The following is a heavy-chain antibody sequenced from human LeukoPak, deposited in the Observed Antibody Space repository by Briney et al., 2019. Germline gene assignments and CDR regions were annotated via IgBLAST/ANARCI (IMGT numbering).Heavy chain of an antibody. CDR3: ARDQGDGYNNYYYGMDV. D-gene: IGHD5-24*01. Sequence: ASVKVSCKASGYTSTSYYMHWVRQAPGQGLEWMGIINPSGGSTSYAQKFQGRVTMTRDTSTSTVYMELSSLRSEDTAVYYCARDQGDGYNNYYYGMDVWGQGTTVTVSS. CDR1: GYTSTSYY. CDR2: INPSGGST. V-gene: IGHV1-46*01. J-gene: IGHJ6*02.